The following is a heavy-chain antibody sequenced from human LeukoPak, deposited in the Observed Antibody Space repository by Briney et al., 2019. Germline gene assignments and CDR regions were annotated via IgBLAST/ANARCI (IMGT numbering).Heavy chain of an antibody. V-gene: IGHV3-23*01. CDR3: ARDKFVAYQRLRGYYYYMDV. CDR1: GFTFSSYA. CDR2: ISGSGGST. J-gene: IGHJ6*03. D-gene: IGHD1-1*01. Sequence: GGSLRLSCAASGFTFSSYAMSWVRQAPGKGLEWVSAISGSGGSTYYADSVKGRFTISRDNAKNSLYLQMNSLRAEDTAVFYCARDKFVAYQRLRGYYYYMDVWGKGTTVTVSS.